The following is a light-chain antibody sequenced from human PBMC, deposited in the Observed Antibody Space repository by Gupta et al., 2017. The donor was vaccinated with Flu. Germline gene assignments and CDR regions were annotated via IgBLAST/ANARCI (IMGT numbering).Light chain of an antibody. CDR1: QSISSW. J-gene: IGKJ5*01. V-gene: IGKV1-5*03. CDR2: KAS. CDR3: QQYNSQIT. Sequence: DIQMTQSPSTLSASVGDRVTITCRASQSISSWLAWYQQKPGKAPKLLIYKASSLESGFQSRFSGSGSGTEFTLTISSLQPDDFATYYCQQYNSQITFGQGTRLEIK.